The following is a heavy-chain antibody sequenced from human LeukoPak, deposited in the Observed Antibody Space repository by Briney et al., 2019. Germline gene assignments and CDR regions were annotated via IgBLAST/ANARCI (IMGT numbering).Heavy chain of an antibody. Sequence: SETLCLTCAGYGGSFSGYYWSWIRQPPGKGLEWIGEINHSGSTNHNPSLKSRVTISEDTSKNHFSLKLSSVTAADTAVYYCARGQYSSGWYQYWGQGTLVTVSS. V-gene: IGHV4-34*01. CDR3: ARGQYSSGWYQY. CDR2: INHSGST. CDR1: GGSFSGYY. J-gene: IGHJ4*02. D-gene: IGHD6-19*01.